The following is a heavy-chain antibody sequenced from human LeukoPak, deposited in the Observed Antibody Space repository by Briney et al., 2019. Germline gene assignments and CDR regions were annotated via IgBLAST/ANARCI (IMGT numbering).Heavy chain of an antibody. CDR3: AELGITMIGGV. D-gene: IGHD3-10*02. CDR1: AFNFDDYG. CDR2: ISSSGSTI. J-gene: IGHJ6*04. V-gene: IGHV3-48*03. Sequence: GGSLRLSCAASAFNFDDYGMSWVRQVPGKGLEWVSYISSSGSTIYYADSVKGRFTISRDNAKNSLYLQMNSLRAEDTAVYYCAELGITMIGGVWGKGTTVTISS.